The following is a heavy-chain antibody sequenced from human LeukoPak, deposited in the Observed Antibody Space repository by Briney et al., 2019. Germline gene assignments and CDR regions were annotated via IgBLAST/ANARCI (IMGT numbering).Heavy chain of an antibody. D-gene: IGHD3-9*01. CDR2: ISGSGGST. Sequence: GGSLRLSCAASGFTFSSYGMSWVRQAPGKGLEWVSAISGSGGSTYYADSVKGRFTISRDNSKNTLYLQMNSLRAEDTAVYYCAKDANRLRYFDWYYYYYYMDVWGKGTTVTISS. V-gene: IGHV3-23*01. CDR1: GFTFSSYG. CDR3: AKDANRLRYFDWYYYYYYMDV. J-gene: IGHJ6*03.